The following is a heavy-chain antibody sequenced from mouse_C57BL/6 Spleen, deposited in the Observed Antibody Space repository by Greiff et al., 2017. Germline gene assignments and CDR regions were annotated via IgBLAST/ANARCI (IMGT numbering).Heavy chain of an antibody. V-gene: IGHV3-6*01. J-gene: IGHJ3*01. CDR1: GYSITSCYY. Sequence: EVQLQESGPGLVKPSPSLSLTCSVSGYSITSCYYWNWIRRFPGNQLECMDYIRYDGSNNYNPSLKNRITITRHTSKNQFFLKLKSVTTEDTATYYCASDRGSLFAYWGQGTLVTVSA. CDR3: ASDRGSLFAY. CDR2: IRYDGSN. D-gene: IGHD3-1*01.